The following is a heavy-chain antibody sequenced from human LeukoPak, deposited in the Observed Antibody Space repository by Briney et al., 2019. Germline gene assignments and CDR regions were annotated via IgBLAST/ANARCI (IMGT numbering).Heavy chain of an antibody. J-gene: IGHJ4*02. V-gene: IGHV4-31*03. D-gene: IGHD3-3*01. Sequence: PSETLSLTCTVSGGSISSSSYYWGWIRQHPGKGLEWIGYIYYSGSTYYSPSFKSRFTISVDTSRNQFSLRLSSVTAADTAVYYCARALGDYYFDSWGQGTLVTVSS. CDR2: IYYSGST. CDR3: ARALGDYYFDS. CDR1: GGSISSSSYY.